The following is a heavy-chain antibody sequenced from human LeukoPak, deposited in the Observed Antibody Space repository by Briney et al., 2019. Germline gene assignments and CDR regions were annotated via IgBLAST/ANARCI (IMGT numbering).Heavy chain of an antibody. Sequence: GGSLRLSCAASGFTFSSYGMHWGRQAPGKGLEWVAFIRYDGSNKYYADSVKGRFTISRDNSKNTRYLQMNSLRSEDTAVYYCAGGIIAAGTFDYWGQGTLVTVSS. CDR1: GFTFSSYG. D-gene: IGHD6-13*01. J-gene: IGHJ4*02. CDR3: AGGIIAAGTFDY. CDR2: IRYDGSNK. V-gene: IGHV3-30*02.